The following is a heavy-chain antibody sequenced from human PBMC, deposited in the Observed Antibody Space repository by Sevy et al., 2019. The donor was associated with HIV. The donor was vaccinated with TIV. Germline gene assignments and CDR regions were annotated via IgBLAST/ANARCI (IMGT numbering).Heavy chain of an antibody. CDR2: IYSGGST. Sequence: GGSLRLSCAASGFTVSSNYMSWVRQAPGKGLEWVSVIYSGGSTYYADSVKGRFTISRDNSKNTLYLQMNSLRAEDTAVYYCARARRSSLLWFGELFYYWGQGTLVTVSS. J-gene: IGHJ4*02. CDR3: ARARRSSLLWFGELFYY. V-gene: IGHV3-53*01. D-gene: IGHD3-10*01. CDR1: GFTVSSNY.